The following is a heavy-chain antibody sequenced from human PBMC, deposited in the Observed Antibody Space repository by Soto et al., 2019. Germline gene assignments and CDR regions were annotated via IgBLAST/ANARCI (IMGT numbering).Heavy chain of an antibody. Sequence: QVQLVESGGGVVQPGRSLRLSCAASGFTFSSYAMHWVRHAPGKGLEWVAVISYDGSNKYYADSVKGRFTISRDNSKNTLYLQMNSLRAEDTAVYYCAREGPGIRAYYYYGMDVWGQGTTVTVSS. D-gene: IGHD3-3*01. CDR3: AREGPGIRAYYYYGMDV. J-gene: IGHJ6*02. CDR1: GFTFSSYA. V-gene: IGHV3-30-3*01. CDR2: ISYDGSNK.